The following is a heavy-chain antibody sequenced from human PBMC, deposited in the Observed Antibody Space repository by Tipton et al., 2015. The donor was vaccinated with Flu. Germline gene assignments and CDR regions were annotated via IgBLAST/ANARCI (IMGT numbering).Heavy chain of an antibody. D-gene: IGHD6-13*01. Sequence: TLSLTCTVSGGPISSGSYYWSWIRQPAGKGLEWIGRIYTRGSTNYNPSLKSRVTISVDTSKNQFSLKLSSVTAADTAVYYCARGYSSSWYPAEYFQHWGQGTLVTVSS. J-gene: IGHJ1*01. V-gene: IGHV4-61*02. CDR1: GGPISSGSYY. CDR2: IYTRGST. CDR3: ARGYSSSWYPAEYFQH.